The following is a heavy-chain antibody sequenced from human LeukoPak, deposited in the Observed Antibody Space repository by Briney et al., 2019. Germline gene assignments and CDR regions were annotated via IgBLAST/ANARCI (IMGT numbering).Heavy chain of an antibody. V-gene: IGHV3-74*03. CDR3: ARDLVGGAFDI. Sequence: GGPLRLSCAASGFTFSTYWMHWVRQTPGKGLVWVSRISVGGSGTTYADSVKGRFTISRDNAENTLYLQMNSLRAEDTAVYYCARDLVGGAFDIWGQGTMVTVSS. J-gene: IGHJ3*02. CDR1: GFTFSTYW. CDR2: ISVGGSGT. D-gene: IGHD2-8*02.